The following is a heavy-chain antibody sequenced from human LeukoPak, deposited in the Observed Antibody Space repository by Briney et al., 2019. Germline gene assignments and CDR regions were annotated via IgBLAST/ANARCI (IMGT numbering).Heavy chain of an antibody. CDR1: GYTFTGYY. CDR3: ARDYSNHYYYYYMDV. Sequence: ASVKVSCKASGYTFTGYYMHWVRQAPGQGLEWMGWINPNSGGTNYAQKFQGRVTMTRDMSTSTVYMELSSLRSEDTAVYYCARDYSNHYYYYYMDVWGKGTTVTVSS. J-gene: IGHJ6*03. V-gene: IGHV1-2*02. CDR2: INPNSGGT. D-gene: IGHD4-11*01.